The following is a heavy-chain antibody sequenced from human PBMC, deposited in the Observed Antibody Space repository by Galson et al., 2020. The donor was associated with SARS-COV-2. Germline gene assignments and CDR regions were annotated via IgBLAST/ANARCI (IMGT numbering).Heavy chain of an antibody. D-gene: IGHD2-2*01. J-gene: IGHJ6*03. V-gene: IGHV3-64D*06. CDR1: GFTFSDYA. Sequence: GGSLRLSCSGSGFTFSDYAVHWVRQAPGKGLEFISAITSHGGKTYYGDSVQGRFTISRDNSKDTVYLQIGSLRSEDTAVYYCIIVPAPLSSFSHEYIDVWGKGTKVTVSS. CDR2: ITSHGGKT. CDR3: IIVPAPLSSFSHEYIDV.